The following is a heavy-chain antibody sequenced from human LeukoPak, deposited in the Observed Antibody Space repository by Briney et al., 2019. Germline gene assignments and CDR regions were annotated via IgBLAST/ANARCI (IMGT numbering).Heavy chain of an antibody. D-gene: IGHD3-10*01. CDR1: GDSISSSY. CDR3: VRRTSGSYSDY. J-gene: IGHJ4*02. V-gene: IGHV4-39*01. Sequence: SETLSLTCTVSGDSISSSYWGWIRQPPGKGLEWIGTINHSGTTYHNPSLKSRLTLFVDTSKNQFPLKLSSVTDADTAVYYCVRRTSGSYSDYWGQGTLVTVSS. CDR2: INHSGTT.